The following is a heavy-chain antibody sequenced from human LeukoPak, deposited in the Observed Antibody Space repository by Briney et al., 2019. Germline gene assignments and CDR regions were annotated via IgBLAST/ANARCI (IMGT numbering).Heavy chain of an antibody. D-gene: IGHD3-22*01. CDR3: AKGAYDSSGYSQYYFDY. CDR1: GFTFSNYG. J-gene: IGHJ4*02. CDR2: IGGSGGYHT. V-gene: IGHV3-23*01. Sequence: GGSLRLSCAASGFTFSNYGMNWVRQTPGKGLEWVSGIGGSGGYHTYYADSVKGRFTISRDNSKNTLYLQMNSLRAEDTAVYYCAKGAYDSSGYSQYYFDYWGQGTLVTVSS.